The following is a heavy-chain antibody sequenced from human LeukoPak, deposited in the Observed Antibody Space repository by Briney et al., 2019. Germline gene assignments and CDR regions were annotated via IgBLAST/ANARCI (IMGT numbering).Heavy chain of an antibody. CDR2: IYYSGST. J-gene: IGHJ4*02. D-gene: IGHD5-12*01. CDR1: GGSISSGSYY. Sequence: SETLSLTCTVSGGSISSGSYYRGWIRQPPGKGLEWIGSIYYSGSTYYNPSLKSRVTISVDTSKNQFSLKLSSVTAADTAVYYCARHVGNSGYAPFDYWGQGTLVTVSS. V-gene: IGHV4-39*01. CDR3: ARHVGNSGYAPFDY.